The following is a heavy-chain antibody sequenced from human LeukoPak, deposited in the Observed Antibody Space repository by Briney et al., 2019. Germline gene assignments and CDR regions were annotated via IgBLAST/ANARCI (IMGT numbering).Heavy chain of an antibody. V-gene: IGHV3-21*01. Sequence: GGSLRLSCAASGFTFSSYSMNWVRQAPGKGLEWVSSISSSSSYIHSADSVRGRFTISRDNAKNSLFLQMNSLRAEDTAVYYCARDPGVVAATDWFDPWGQGTLVTVSS. CDR3: ARDPGVVAATDWFDP. D-gene: IGHD2-15*01. J-gene: IGHJ5*02. CDR2: ISSSSSYI. CDR1: GFTFSSYS.